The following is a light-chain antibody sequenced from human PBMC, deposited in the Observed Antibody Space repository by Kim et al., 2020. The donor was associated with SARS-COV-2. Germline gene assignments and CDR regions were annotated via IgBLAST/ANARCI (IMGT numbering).Light chain of an antibody. CDR3: AAWDDSLSGPV. CDR1: SSNRGSNY. J-gene: IGLJ3*02. Sequence: GQRVTIPCPGSSSNRGSNYVSWYQQHPGTAPKHLIYRNNQRPSGVPDRFSGSKSGTSASLAISGLRSEDEADYYCAAWDDSLSGPVFGGGTKLTVL. V-gene: IGLV1-47*01. CDR2: RNN.